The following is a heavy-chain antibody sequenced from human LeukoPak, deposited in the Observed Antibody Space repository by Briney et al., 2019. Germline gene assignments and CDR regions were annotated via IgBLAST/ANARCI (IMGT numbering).Heavy chain of an antibody. Sequence: SETLSLTCTVSGGSISSYYWSWIRQPPGKGLEWIGSIYYSGSTNYNPSLKSRVTISVDTSKNQFSLKLSSVTAADTAVYYCARIRGVRFAAFDIWGQGTMVTVSS. CDR2: IYYSGST. CDR1: GGSISSYY. CDR3: ARIRGVRFAAFDI. V-gene: IGHV4-59*01. D-gene: IGHD3-10*01. J-gene: IGHJ3*02.